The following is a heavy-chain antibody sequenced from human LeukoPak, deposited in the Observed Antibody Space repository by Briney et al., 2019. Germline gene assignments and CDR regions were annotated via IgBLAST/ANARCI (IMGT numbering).Heavy chain of an antibody. CDR2: ISTSSTIV. Sequence: GVPQRLSCAPSVFPYNSQNMNWARHAPGKGREWVSYISTSSTIVHYAESVKGRFTISRDNSKNTLYLQMNSLRAQDTAVYYCVRGKRDYGDRIWTSYYYYYYMDVWGKGTTVTISS. J-gene: IGHJ6*03. D-gene: IGHD4-17*01. CDR1: VFPYNSQN. V-gene: IGHV3-48*01. CDR3: VRGKRDYGDRIWTSYYYYYYMDV.